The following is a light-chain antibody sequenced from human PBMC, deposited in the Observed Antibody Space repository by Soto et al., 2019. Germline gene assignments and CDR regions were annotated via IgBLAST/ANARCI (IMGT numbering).Light chain of an antibody. CDR1: QSVSSSY. CDR2: GAS. J-gene: IGKJ4*01. CDR3: QQYGNSPS. V-gene: IGKV3-20*01. Sequence: EIVLTQSPGTLSLSPGERATLSCRASQSVSSSYLAWYQQKPGQAPSLLIYGASSRATGIPDRFSGSGSGTDFTLIISRLEPEDFAVYYCQQYGNSPSFGGGTKVEIK.